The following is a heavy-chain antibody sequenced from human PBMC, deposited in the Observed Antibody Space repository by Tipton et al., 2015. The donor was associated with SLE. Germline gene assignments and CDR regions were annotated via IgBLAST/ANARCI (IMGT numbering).Heavy chain of an antibody. CDR3: VGGVGVVKTDAFDV. D-gene: IGHD3-3*01. V-gene: IGHV3-7*04. Sequence: SLRLSCVASGFSSTNYWMTWVRQAPGKGLEWVANIKGDGSQKYYVDSVKGRFTISRDNAKNSLYLQMNSLRDEDTAVYYCVGGVGVVKTDAFDVWGQGTVVTVSS. CDR2: IKGDGSQK. J-gene: IGHJ3*01. CDR1: GFSSTNYW.